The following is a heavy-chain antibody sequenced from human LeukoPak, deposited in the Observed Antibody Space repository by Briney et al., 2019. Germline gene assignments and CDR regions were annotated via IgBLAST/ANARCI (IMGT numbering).Heavy chain of an antibody. Sequence: SETLSLTCAVYGGSFSGYYWSWIRQPPGKGMEWIGEINHSGSTNYNPSLKSRVTISVDTSKNQFSLNLSSVTAADTAVYYCARGPVGYSGYDPNPKFDYWGQGTLVTVSS. D-gene: IGHD5-12*01. CDR2: INHSGST. CDR3: ARGPVGYSGYDPNPKFDY. J-gene: IGHJ4*02. V-gene: IGHV4-34*01. CDR1: GGSFSGYY.